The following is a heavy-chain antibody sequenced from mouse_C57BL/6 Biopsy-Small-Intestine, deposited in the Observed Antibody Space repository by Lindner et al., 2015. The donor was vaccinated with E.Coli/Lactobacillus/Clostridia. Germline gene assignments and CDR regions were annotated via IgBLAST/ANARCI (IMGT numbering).Heavy chain of an antibody. V-gene: IGHV14-2*02. CDR1: GGSFNSFS. CDR2: VVPIFGTP. Sequence: SVKVSCKTYGGSFNSFSFTWVRQAPGQGLEWMGIVVPIFGTPEYAQKFRGRFSIIADESTNTAYMELRNLRLDDTAVYYCARAADLSPDYMDIWGPGTTVTVSS. J-gene: IGHJ1*01. D-gene: IGHD2-13*01. CDR3: ARAADLSPDYMDI.